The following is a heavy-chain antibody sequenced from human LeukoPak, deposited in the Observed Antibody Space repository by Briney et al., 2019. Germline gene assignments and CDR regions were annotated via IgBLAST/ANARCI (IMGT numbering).Heavy chain of an antibody. Sequence: GGSLRLSCAASGFSFSGYFMTWVRQAPGKGLEWIAFISSDGNSKYYADSVRGRFTISRDNAKNSLYLQMNSLRAEDTAVYYCARETRWDFDYWGQEALVSVSS. CDR1: GFSFSGYF. CDR2: ISSDGNSK. J-gene: IGHJ4*02. CDR3: ARETRWDFDY. D-gene: IGHD5-24*01. V-gene: IGHV3-11*04.